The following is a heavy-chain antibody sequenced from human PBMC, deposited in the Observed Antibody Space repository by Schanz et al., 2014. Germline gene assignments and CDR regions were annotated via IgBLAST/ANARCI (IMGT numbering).Heavy chain of an antibody. CDR3: AKDSIYRGPSRSCFGP. D-gene: IGHD3-10*01. CDR2: ITYNGDST. Sequence: EVVLVESGGASVQPGGSLRLSCAASGFTFSNYVMDWVRQAPGTGLEWVASITYNGDSTYYTDSVKGRFTISRDNSRNTLYLQMDGLRAEDTATYFCAKDSIYRGPSRSCFGPWGQGILVTVSS. CDR1: GFTFSNYV. V-gene: IGHV3-23*04. J-gene: IGHJ5*02.